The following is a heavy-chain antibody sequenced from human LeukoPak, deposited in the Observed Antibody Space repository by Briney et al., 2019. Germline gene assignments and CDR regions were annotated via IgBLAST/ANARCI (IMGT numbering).Heavy chain of an antibody. Sequence: ASVKVSCKASGGTFSSYAISWVRHAPGQGLEWMGRIIPIFGTANNAQKFQGRVTITTDESTSTDYMELSSLRSEDTAVYYCARSWIRGTSQRPDDAFDIWGQGTMVTVSS. CDR1: GGTFSSYA. D-gene: IGHD5-18*01. V-gene: IGHV1-69*05. J-gene: IGHJ3*02. CDR3: ARSWIRGTSQRPDDAFDI. CDR2: IIPIFGTA.